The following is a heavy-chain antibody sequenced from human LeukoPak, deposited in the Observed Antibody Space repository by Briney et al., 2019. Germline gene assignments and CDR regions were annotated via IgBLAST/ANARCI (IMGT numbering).Heavy chain of an antibody. CDR1: GGSFSDYY. J-gene: IGHJ6*03. D-gene: IGHD5-18*01. CDR3: ARVGYRYVTNDWSRTGLVAYPTKYYYHMDV. V-gene: IGHV4-34*01. CDR2: INLSGST. Sequence: SETLSLTCAVYGGSFSDYYWSWIRQPPGKGLEWIGEINLSGSTNYSPSLKSRVTISVDTSKNQFSLKLSSVAAADTAVYFCARVGYRYVTNDWSRTGLVAYPTKYYYHMDVWDKGTTVTVSS.